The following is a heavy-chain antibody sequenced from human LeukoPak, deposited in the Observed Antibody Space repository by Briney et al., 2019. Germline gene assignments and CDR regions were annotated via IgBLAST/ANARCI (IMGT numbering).Heavy chain of an antibody. CDR1: GGTFSSYA. J-gene: IGHJ4*02. D-gene: IGHD3-9*01. CDR2: IIPIFGTA. V-gene: IGHV1-69*05. CDR3: ARGPRYFAPEVVDY. Sequence: ASVKVSCKASGGTFSSYAISWVRQAPGQGLEWMGGIIPIFGTANYAQKLQGRVTMTTDTSTSTAYMELRSLRSDDTAVYYCARGPRYFAPEVVDYWGQGTLVTVSS.